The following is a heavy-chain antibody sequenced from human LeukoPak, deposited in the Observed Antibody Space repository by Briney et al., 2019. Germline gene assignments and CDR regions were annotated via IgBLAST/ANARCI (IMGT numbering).Heavy chain of an antibody. CDR3: ARVDRLDPLGGWAFDI. V-gene: IGHV4-59*01. CDR2: IYYSGST. D-gene: IGHD6-25*01. CDR1: GGSLSSYY. Sequence: PSETLSLTCTVSGGSLSSYYWSWIRQPPGKGLEWIGYIYYSGSTNYNPSLKSRVTISVDTSKNQFSLKLSSVTAADTAVYYCARVDRLDPLGGWAFDIWGQGTMVTVSS. J-gene: IGHJ3*02.